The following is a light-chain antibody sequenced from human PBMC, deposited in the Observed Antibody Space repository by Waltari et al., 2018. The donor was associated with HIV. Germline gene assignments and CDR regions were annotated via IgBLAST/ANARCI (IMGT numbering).Light chain of an antibody. CDR2: DFI. CDR1: SSDIGGSNY. J-gene: IGLJ2*01. V-gene: IGLV2-14*03. CDR3: SSYSSVNNFVV. Sequence: QSALTQPASVSGSPGQSITISCTGSSSDIGGSNYVSWYQQFPGKAPKLLICDFIRRPSGVSDLFSGSKSGHTASLTISGLQAEDEAGYFCSSYSSVNNFVVFGGGTKVTVL.